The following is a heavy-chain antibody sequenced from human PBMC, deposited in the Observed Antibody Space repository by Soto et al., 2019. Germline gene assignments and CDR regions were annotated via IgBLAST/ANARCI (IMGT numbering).Heavy chain of an antibody. J-gene: IGHJ4*02. CDR2: ISGYNGNT. CDR1: GYSFTTNG. CDR3: ARGVIVATISYFDY. Sequence: ASVKVSCKASGYSFTTNGINWVRQAPGQGLEWMGWISGYNGNTNYAQKLQGRVTMTTDTSTSTAYMELRSLRSDDTAVYYCARGVIVATISYFDYWGQGTLVTVSS. V-gene: IGHV1-18*01. D-gene: IGHD5-12*01.